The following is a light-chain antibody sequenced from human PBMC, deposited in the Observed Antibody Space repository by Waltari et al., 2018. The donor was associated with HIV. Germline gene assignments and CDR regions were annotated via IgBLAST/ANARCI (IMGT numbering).Light chain of an antibody. CDR3: SSYKDANDVV. CDR1: SSDVGRFDY. CDR2: EVN. V-gene: IGLV2-8*01. Sequence: QSALTQPPSASGPPGQSVTISCTGTSSDVGRFDYVPWYHQQPPKAPKLILYEVNRRPSGVPDRFSGSKSGNTASLTVSGLRPEDEGDYYCSSYKDANDVVFGGGTKLTVL. J-gene: IGLJ2*01.